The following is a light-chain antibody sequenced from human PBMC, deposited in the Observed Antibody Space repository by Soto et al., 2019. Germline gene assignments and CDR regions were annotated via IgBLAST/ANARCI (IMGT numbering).Light chain of an antibody. J-gene: IGKJ4*01. CDR1: QSVTSSY. CDR3: QQYGSSPPLS. Sequence: VLTQSPCTLSLSPGERATLSCRASQSVTSSYLAWYQQKPGQAPRLLIYGASSRATGIPDRFSGSGSGTDFTLTISRLEPEDFAVYYCQQYGSSPPLSFGGGTKVDNK. V-gene: IGKV3-20*01. CDR2: GAS.